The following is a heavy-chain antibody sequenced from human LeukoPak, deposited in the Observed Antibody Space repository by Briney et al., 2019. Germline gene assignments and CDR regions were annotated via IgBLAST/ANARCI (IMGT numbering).Heavy chain of an antibody. CDR1: GGSISSGDYY. D-gene: IGHD1-26*01. CDR3: ARARWEDRFDP. CDR2: IYYSGST. J-gene: IGHJ5*02. Sequence: PSETLSLTCTVSGGSISSGDYYWSWIRQPPGKRLEWIGYIYYSGSTYYNPSLKSRVTISVDTSKNQFSLKLSSVTAADTAVYYCARARWEDRFDPWGQGTLVTVSS. V-gene: IGHV4-30-4*08.